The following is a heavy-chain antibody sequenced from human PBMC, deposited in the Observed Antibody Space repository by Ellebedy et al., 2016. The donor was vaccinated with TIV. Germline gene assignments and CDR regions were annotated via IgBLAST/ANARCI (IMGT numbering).Heavy chain of an antibody. J-gene: IGHJ4*02. CDR1: GFSFTGYY. V-gene: IGHV1-46*04. CDR3: ARGMLWFGTLRYSDF. D-gene: IGHD3-10*01. CDR2: INLSGGST. Sequence: AASVKVSCKASGFSFTGYYIHWVRQAPGQGLEWMGVINLSGGSTFYAQKLQGRVTITRDTSTSTVYMDLRSLRSEDTAVYYCARGMLWFGTLRYSDFWGQGTLVTVSS.